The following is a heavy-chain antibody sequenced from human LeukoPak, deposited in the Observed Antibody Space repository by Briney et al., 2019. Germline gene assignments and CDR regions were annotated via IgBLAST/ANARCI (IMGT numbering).Heavy chain of an antibody. V-gene: IGHV1-18*01. J-gene: IGHJ4*02. CDR3: ARSLGDSSGYYPLPFDY. CDR2: ISGYNGNT. Sequence: ASVKVSCKASGYTFSNYGITWVRQAPGQGLEWMGWISGYNGNTNFAQKLQGRVPMTTDTSTYTSDMELRSLRSDDTAVYYCARSLGDSSGYYPLPFDYWGQGTLVIVSS. CDR1: GYTFSNYG. D-gene: IGHD3-22*01.